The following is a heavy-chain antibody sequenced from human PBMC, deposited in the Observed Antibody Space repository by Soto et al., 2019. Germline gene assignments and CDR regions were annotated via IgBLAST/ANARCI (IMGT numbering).Heavy chain of an antibody. Sequence: ASVKFSCKASGGIFSSYAISWVRQAPGQGLEWMGWISAYFGTTNYAQKFQGRVTMTTDTSTSTAYMELRSLRSDDTAVYYCARDLEQVVSRRFDYWGQGTLVTVSS. CDR3: ARDLEQVVSRRFDY. V-gene: IGHV1-18*01. CDR2: ISAYFGTT. D-gene: IGHD2-2*01. J-gene: IGHJ4*02. CDR1: GGIFSSYA.